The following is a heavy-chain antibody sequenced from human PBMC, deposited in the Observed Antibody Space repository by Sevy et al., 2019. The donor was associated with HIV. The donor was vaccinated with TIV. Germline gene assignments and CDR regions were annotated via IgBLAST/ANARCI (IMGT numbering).Heavy chain of an antibody. V-gene: IGHV4-39*01. CDR2: IYYSGST. CDR1: GGSISSSSYY. D-gene: IGHD5-12*01. J-gene: IGHJ5*02. Sequence: SETLSLTCTVSGGSISSSSYYWGWIRQPPGKGLEWIGGIYYSGSTYYNPSLKSRVTISVDTSKNRFSLKLSTLTAAATAVYYCARNGRDGYPWFAPWGQGTLVTVSS. CDR3: ARNGRDGYPWFAP.